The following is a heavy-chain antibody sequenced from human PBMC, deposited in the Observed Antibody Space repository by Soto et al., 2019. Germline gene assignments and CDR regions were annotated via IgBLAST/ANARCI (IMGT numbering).Heavy chain of an antibody. CDR2: IYYSGST. J-gene: IGHJ4*02. Sequence: SETLSLTCTVSGGSISSYYWSWIRQPPGKGLEWIGYIYYSGSTYYNPSLKSRVTISVDTSKNQFSLKLSSVTAADTAVYYCASRGTTTYCSGGSCYARGFDYWGQGTLVTVS. CDR1: GGSISSYY. CDR3: ASRGTTTYCSGGSCYARGFDY. D-gene: IGHD2-15*01. V-gene: IGHV4-59*08.